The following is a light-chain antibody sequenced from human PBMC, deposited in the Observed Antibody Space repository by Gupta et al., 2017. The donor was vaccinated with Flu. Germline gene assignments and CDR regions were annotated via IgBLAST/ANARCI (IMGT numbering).Light chain of an antibody. CDR3: ASYTGSYTFV. CDR2: EVT. CDR1: RSDIGTYNR. Sequence: QSDLTHPPSVSGSAGQSVTISCTVTRSDIGTYNRVPWYQQPPATAPKLIIYEVTTRPSGVPDRFSASKSANTASLTISGLQGEDKADYYCASYTGSYTFVFGTRTKVTV. J-gene: IGLJ1*01. V-gene: IGLV2-18*02.